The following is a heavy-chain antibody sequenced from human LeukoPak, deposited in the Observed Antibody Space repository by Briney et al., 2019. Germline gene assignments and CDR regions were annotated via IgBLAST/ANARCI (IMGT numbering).Heavy chain of an antibody. V-gene: IGHV3-33*01. CDR1: GFTFSSYG. Sequence: PGGSLRLSCAASGFTFSSYGMHWVRQAPGKGLEWGAVIWYDGSNKYYADSVKGRFTISRDNSKNTLYLQMNSLRAEDTAVYYCAVAPTFYYYMDVWGKGTTVTVSS. CDR2: IWYDGSNK. CDR3: AVAPTFYYYMDV. D-gene: IGHD2-15*01. J-gene: IGHJ6*03.